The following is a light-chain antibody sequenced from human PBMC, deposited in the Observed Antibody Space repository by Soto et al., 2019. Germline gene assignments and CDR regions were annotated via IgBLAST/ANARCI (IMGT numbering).Light chain of an antibody. V-gene: IGKV3-11*01. CDR3: QQYGTSEII. CDR2: DAS. Sequence: DIPLPQCHAPLSLSRWERATLSCRASQSVSSYLAWYPKKPGQAPRLLIYDASNRATGIPDRFSGIGSGTDFTLTITRLEPEDLAVVDGQQYGTSEIIFGQGTRLEIK. CDR1: QSVSSY. J-gene: IGKJ5*01.